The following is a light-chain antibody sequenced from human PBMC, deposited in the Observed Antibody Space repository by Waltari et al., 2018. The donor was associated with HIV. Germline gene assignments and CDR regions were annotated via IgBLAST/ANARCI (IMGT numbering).Light chain of an antibody. V-gene: IGLV1-40*01. CDR2: GDR. CDR3: QSYDRSLSGSFV. J-gene: IGLJ1*01. Sequence: QSVLTQPPSVSGAPGQRVTITCTGNRSNSGAGYDVHWYQHLPGTAPKLLIYGDRNRPSGVPDRFSASRSDTSASLAITGLQAEDEADYYCQSYDRSLSGSFVFGTGTKVTVL. CDR1: RSNSGAGYD.